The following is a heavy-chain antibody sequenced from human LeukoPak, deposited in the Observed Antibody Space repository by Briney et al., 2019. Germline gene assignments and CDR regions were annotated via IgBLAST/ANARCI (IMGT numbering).Heavy chain of an antibody. J-gene: IGHJ4*02. Sequence: GGSLRLSCAASGFTFSSYSMNWVRQAPGKGLEWVANIKQDESERYSVDSVKGRFTISRDNSKNTLHLQMNSLRPEDTAVYYCATWRGNYFYYFDHWGQGTLVTVSS. D-gene: IGHD1-26*01. V-gene: IGHV3-7*01. CDR1: GFTFSSYS. CDR3: ATWRGNYFYYFDH. CDR2: IKQDESER.